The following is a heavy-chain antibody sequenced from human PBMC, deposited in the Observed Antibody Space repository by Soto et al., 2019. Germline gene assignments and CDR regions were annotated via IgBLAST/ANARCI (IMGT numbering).Heavy chain of an antibody. CDR3: ARGRLYGVGELSGAGYYGMDG. J-gene: IGHJ6*02. D-gene: IGHD3-10*01. V-gene: IGHV1-46*01. Sequence: GASVKVSCKASGYTFTSYYMHWVRQAPGQGLEWMGIINPSGGSTSYAQKFQGRVTMTRDTSTSTVYMELSSLRSEDTAVYYCARGRLYGVGELSGAGYYGMDGWGQGNTVTVSS. CDR2: INPSGGST. CDR1: GYTFTSYY.